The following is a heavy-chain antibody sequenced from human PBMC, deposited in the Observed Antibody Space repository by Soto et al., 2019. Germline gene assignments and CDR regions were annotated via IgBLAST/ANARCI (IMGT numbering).Heavy chain of an antibody. Sequence: PSETLSLTCSVSGGSISSGDYYWSWIRQPPGKGLEWIGYIYYSGSTYYNPSLKSRVTISVDTSKNQFSLNLSSVTAADTAVYYCARGRDSDYWGQGTLVTVSS. CDR2: IYYSGST. V-gene: IGHV4-30-4*01. CDR1: GGSISSGDYY. J-gene: IGHJ4*02. CDR3: ARGRDSDY.